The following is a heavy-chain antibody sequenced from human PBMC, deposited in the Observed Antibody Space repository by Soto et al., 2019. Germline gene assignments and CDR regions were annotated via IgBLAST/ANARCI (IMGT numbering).Heavy chain of an antibody. D-gene: IGHD1-26*01. V-gene: IGHV3-48*03. CDR2: ISSSGSTI. J-gene: IGHJ4*02. Sequence: GGSLRLSCAASGFTFSSYEMNWVSQAPGKGLEWVSYISSSGSTIYYADSVKGRFTISRDNAKNSLYLQMNSLRAEDTAVYYCAREAIEVEWEPHSYFDYWGQGTLVTVSS. CDR1: GFTFSSYE. CDR3: AREAIEVEWEPHSYFDY.